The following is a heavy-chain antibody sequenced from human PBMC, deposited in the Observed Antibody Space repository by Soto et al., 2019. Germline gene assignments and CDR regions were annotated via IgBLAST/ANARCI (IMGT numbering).Heavy chain of an antibody. D-gene: IGHD6-19*01. CDR1: GFSLSTSGVG. J-gene: IGHJ4*02. CDR3: AHRRGYSSGWGAIDY. Sequence: SCPTLVNPTQTLTLTCTFSGFSLSTSGVGVGWIRQPPGKALEWLALIYWNDDKRYSPSLKSRLTITKDTSKNQVVLTMTNMDPVDTATYYCAHRRGYSSGWGAIDYWGQGTLVTVSS. V-gene: IGHV2-5*01. CDR2: IYWNDDK.